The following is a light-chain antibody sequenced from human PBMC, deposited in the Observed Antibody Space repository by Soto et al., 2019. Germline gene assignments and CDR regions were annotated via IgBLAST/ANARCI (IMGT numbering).Light chain of an antibody. J-gene: IGLJ1*01. CDR2: DVS. CDR1: SSDVGGYNY. CDR3: SSYTRSSTLYV. V-gene: IGLV2-14*01. Sequence: QSVLTQPASVSGSPGQSITISCTGTSSDVGGYNYVSWYQQHPGKAPKLMIYDVSNRPSGVSNRFSGSKSGNTASLTISGLQAEDEDDYYCSSYTRSSTLYVFGTGTKLTVL.